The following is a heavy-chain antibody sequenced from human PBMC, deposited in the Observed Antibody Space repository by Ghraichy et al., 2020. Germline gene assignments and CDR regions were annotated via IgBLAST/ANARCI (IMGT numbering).Heavy chain of an antibody. Sequence: GESLNISCAASGFTFSSYWMHWVRQAPGKGLVWVSRINSDGSSTSYVDSVKGRFTISRDNAKNTLYLQMNSLRAEDTAVYYCAKANYYGSGSYYYSHSPFDYWGQGTLVTVSS. CDR3: AKANYYGSGSYYYSHSPFDY. CDR1: GFTFSSYW. CDR2: INSDGSST. D-gene: IGHD3-10*01. V-gene: IGHV3-74*01. J-gene: IGHJ4*02.